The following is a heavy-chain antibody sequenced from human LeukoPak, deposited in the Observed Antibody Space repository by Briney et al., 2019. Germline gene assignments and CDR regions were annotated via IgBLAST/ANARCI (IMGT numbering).Heavy chain of an antibody. D-gene: IGHD3-22*01. CDR2: ISSSSSTI. V-gene: IGHV3-48*04. J-gene: IGHJ4*02. Sequence: GGSLRLSCAASGFTFSDYSMNWVRQAGGKGLEWVSYISSSSSTIYYADSVKGRFTISRDNAKNSLYLQMNSLRAEDTAVYYCARDRNDSSGYYYGYWGQGTPVTVSS. CDR1: GFTFSDYS. CDR3: ARDRNDSSGYYYGY.